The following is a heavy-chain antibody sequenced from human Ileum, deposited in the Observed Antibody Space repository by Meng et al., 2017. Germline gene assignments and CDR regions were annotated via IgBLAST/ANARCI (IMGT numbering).Heavy chain of an antibody. Sequence: QVQLQESGPGLVKPSQTLSLTCTVSGGSISSGDYYWSWIRQPPGKGLEWIGSICYSGNTYYNPSLKSRVSMSVDTSKKQISLKLISVTAADTAVYYCARRAHYGDPPRWGQGTLVTVSS. CDR1: GGSISSGDYY. V-gene: IGHV4-39*01. CDR3: ARRAHYGDPPR. CDR2: ICYSGNT. J-gene: IGHJ4*02. D-gene: IGHD4-17*01.